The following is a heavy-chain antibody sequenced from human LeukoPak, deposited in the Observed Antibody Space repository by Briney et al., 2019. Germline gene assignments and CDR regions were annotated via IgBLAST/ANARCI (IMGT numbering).Heavy chain of an antibody. CDR1: GGSISSGSYY. D-gene: IGHD5/OR15-5a*01. Sequence: PSETLSLTCTVSGGSISSGSYYWSWIRQPAGKGLEWIGEINHSGSTNYNPSLKSRVTISVDTSKNQFSLKLSSVTAADTAVYYCARRSGYSVKSRLDPWGQGTLVTVSS. J-gene: IGHJ5*02. V-gene: IGHV4-61*10. CDR3: ARRSGYSVKSRLDP. CDR2: INHSGST.